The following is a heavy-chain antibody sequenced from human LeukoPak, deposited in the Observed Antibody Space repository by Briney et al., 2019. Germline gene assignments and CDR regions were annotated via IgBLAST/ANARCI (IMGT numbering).Heavy chain of an antibody. D-gene: IGHD3-10*01. V-gene: IGHV5-51*01. CDR1: GYSFPSYW. J-gene: IGHJ3*02. Sequence: AESLKISCKGSGYSFPSYWIGCVRQLPGKGLEWMGIINPDDSDTRYSPSFQGQVTISADKSIITAYLQWSSLTASDTAMYYCATGRGVDRAFDSWGQGTMVTVTS. CDR2: INPDDSDT. CDR3: ATGRGVDRAFDS.